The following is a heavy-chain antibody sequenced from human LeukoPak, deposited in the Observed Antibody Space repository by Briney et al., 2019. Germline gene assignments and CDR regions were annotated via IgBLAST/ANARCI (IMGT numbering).Heavy chain of an antibody. J-gene: IGHJ4*02. CDR1: GFTFGGYG. CDR3: TRYTNDHFDY. D-gene: IGHD2-2*02. CDR2: IAYDGSRA. Sequence: GGSLRLSCAGSGFTFGGYGMHWFRQTPGKGLEWVAVIAYDGSRAFYADSVKGRFTISRDNSKNTMSVQMDDLRAEDTAVYYCTRYTNDHFDYWGQGTLVTVSS. V-gene: IGHV3-33*01.